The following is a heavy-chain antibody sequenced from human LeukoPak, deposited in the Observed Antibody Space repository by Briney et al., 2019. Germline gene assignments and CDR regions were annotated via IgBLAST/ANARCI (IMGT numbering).Heavy chain of an antibody. V-gene: IGHV3-7*04. CDR3: AREYFYGSGSYYNGY. Sequence: GGSLRLSCAASGFTFSNAWMSWVRQAPGKGLEWVANIKQDGNEKYYADSVKGRFTISRDNAKNSLYLQMNSLRAEDTAVYYCAREYFYGSGSYYNGYWGQGALVTVSS. CDR1: GFTFSNAW. CDR2: IKQDGNEK. J-gene: IGHJ4*02. D-gene: IGHD3-10*01.